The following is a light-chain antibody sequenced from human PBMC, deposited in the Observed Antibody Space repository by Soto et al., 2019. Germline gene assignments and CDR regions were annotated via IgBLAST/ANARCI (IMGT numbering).Light chain of an antibody. Sequence: EILVTQSPATLSVSPGERATLSCRANQNVNNNLAWYQQFPGQAPRLLIYGASTRATTIPARFSGSGSGTDFTLTISRLLSGDVAFYYCQQDQAWPLALGGGTKVEIK. CDR3: QQDQAWPLA. J-gene: IGKJ4*02. CDR2: GAS. V-gene: IGKV3-15*01. CDR1: QNVNNN.